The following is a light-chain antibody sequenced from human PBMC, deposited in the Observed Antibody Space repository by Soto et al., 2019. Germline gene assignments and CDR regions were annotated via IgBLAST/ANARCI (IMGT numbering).Light chain of an antibody. CDR2: GAS. Sequence: DIQLTQSPPTLSASVGDRVTITCRASQSIRYYLAWSQQMPGKAPKLLIYGASSLQSGVPSRFSGSGSGTEFTLTISSLQPDDFATYFCQHHNSYSQTFGQGTKVEIK. CDR3: QHHNSYSQT. CDR1: QSIRYY. J-gene: IGKJ1*01. V-gene: IGKV1-5*01.